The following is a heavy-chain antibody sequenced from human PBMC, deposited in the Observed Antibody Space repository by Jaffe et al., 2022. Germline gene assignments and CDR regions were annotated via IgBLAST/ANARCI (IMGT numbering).Heavy chain of an antibody. D-gene: IGHD3-16*02. V-gene: IGHV3-7*01. J-gene: IGHJ3*02. CDR3: ARGSYDYIWGSYRQGAFDI. CDR2: IKQDGSEK. Sequence: EVQLVESGGGLVQPGGSLRLSCAASGFTFSSYWMSWVRQAPGKGLEWVANIKQDGSEKYYVDSVKGRFTISRDNAKNSLYLQMNSLRAEDTAVYYCARGSYDYIWGSYRQGAFDIWGQGTMVTVSS. CDR1: GFTFSSYW.